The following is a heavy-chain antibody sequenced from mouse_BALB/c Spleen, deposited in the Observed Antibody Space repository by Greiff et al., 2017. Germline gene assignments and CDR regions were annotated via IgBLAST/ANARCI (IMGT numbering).Heavy chain of an antibody. Sequence: VQLQQSGPGLVQPSQCLSITCTVSGFSLTSYGVHWVRQSPGKGLEWLGVIWSGGSTDYNAAFISRLSISKDNSKSQVFFKMNSLQANDTAIYYCASRDAMDYWGQGTSVTVSS. V-gene: IGHV2-2*02. CDR1: GFSLTSYG. CDR3: ASRDAMDY. J-gene: IGHJ4*01. CDR2: IWSGGST.